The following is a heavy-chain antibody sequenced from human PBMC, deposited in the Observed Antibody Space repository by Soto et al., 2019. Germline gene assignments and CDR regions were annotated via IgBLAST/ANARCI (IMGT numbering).Heavy chain of an antibody. Sequence: EVQLVESGGGHIQPGGSLRLSCAASGLHISNAWMNWVRQAPGKGLEWVGRIKTKGEGGPTDYPAAVKGRFIVSRDDSHNTLHLQMNSLKIEDTAVYYCTTGSVEGVWGQGTAVIVSS. V-gene: IGHV3-15*07. J-gene: IGHJ6*02. D-gene: IGHD2-15*01. CDR3: TTGSVEGV. CDR2: IKTKGEGGPT. CDR1: GLHISNAW.